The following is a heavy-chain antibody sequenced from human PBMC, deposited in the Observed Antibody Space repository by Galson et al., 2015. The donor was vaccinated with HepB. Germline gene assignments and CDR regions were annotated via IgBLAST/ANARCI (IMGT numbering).Heavy chain of an antibody. D-gene: IGHD3-22*01. CDR2: MNPHSGHT. V-gene: IGHV1-8*01. CDR3: ARNTTYYDSRGPWAYYYGMDV. J-gene: IGHJ6*02. Sequence: SVKVSCKASGYTFTSYDINWARQATGQGLEWMGWMNPHSGHTGYAHNFQGRVTMTRDTSTSTAYMELSSLSSEDTAVHYCARNTTYYDSRGPWAYYYGMDVWGQGTTVTVSS. CDR1: GYTFTSYD.